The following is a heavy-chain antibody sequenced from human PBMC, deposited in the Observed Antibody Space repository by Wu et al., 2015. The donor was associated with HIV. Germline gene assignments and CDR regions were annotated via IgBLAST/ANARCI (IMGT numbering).Heavy chain of an antibody. CDR2: IIPIFGTA. J-gene: IGHJ6*02. Sequence: QVQLVQSGAEVKKPGSSVKVSCKASGGTFSSYAISWVRQAPGQGLEWMGGIIPIFGTANYAQKFQGRVTITTDESTSTAYMELSSLRSEDTAVYYCASSAWRLRGTGDYYYYGMDVWGQGDHGSPSP. D-gene: IGHD3-16*01. V-gene: IGHV1-69*05. CDR3: ASSAWRLRGTGDYYYYGMDV. CDR1: GGTFSSYA.